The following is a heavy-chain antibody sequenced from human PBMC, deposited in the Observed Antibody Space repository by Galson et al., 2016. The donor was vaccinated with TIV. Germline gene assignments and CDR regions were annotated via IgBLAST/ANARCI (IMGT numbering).Heavy chain of an antibody. D-gene: IGHD2-21*01. V-gene: IGHV1-3*01. CDR1: GYTFTNYA. Sequence: SVKVSCKAAGYTFTNYAMHWVRQAPGQRLEWMGWINAGNGNTKYSQKFQGRVTITRDTSANTAYMELSSLRSEDTAMYYCARPPYCGGDCFKYDSWGQGTLVTASS. J-gene: IGHJ4*02. CDR2: INAGNGNT. CDR3: ARPPYCGGDCFKYDS.